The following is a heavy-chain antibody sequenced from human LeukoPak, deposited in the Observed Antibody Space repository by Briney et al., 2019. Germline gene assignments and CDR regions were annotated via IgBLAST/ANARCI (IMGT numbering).Heavy chain of an antibody. CDR2: IYYSGST. CDR3: ARHWSGYDFIFDY. D-gene: IGHD5-12*01. CDR1: GGSISSYY. V-gene: IGHV4-59*08. J-gene: IGHJ4*02. Sequence: SETLSLTCTVSGGSISSYYWSWIRQPPGKGLEWIGYIYYSGSTNYNPSLKRRVTISVDTSKNQFSLKLSSVTAADTAVYYCARHWSGYDFIFDYWGQGTLVTVSS.